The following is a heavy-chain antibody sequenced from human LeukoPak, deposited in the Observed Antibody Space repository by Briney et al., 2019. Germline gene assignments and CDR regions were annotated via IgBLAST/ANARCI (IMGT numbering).Heavy chain of an antibody. J-gene: IGHJ4*02. CDR2: IYGGGST. CDR1: GFTFSSYA. CDR3: ARGVTTGDY. V-gene: IGHV3-23*03. D-gene: IGHD4-11*01. Sequence: QPGGSLRLSCAASGFTFSSYAMSWVRQAPGKGLEWVSVIYGGGSTYYADSVKGRFTISRDNSKNTLYLQMNSLRAEDTAVYYCARGVTTGDYWGQGTLVTVSS.